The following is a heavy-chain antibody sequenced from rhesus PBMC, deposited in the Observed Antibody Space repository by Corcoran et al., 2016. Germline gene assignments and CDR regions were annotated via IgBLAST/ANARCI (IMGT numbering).Heavy chain of an antibody. J-gene: IGHJ4*01. CDR2: VDPEDGEA. V-gene: IGHV1-111*02. Sequence: EVQLVQSGAEVKKPGASVKISCKASGYTFTDYYLHWVRQAPGKGLEWMGRVDPEDGEAIHPQKFQDRVTITADTSTDTAYMELSSLRSEDTAVYYCATGVVGIQRVQFDYWGQGVLVTVSS. CDR1: GYTFTDYY. CDR3: ATGVVGIQRVQFDY. D-gene: IGHD5-42*01.